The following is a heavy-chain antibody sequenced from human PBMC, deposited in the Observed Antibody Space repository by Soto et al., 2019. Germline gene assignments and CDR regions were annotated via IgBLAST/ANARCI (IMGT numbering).Heavy chain of an antibody. CDR3: ARASVDNSGWYYFDY. CDR1: GFTVRSNY. V-gene: IGHV3-53*01. Sequence: GGSLRLSCAASGFTVRSNYMSWVRQAPGRGLEWVAVIYSGGRIYHADSVKGRCTISRDNSKNTLYLQMNSLRAEDTAVYYCARASVDNSGWYYFDYWGQATPVTVSS. J-gene: IGHJ4*02. CDR2: IYSGGRI. D-gene: IGHD6-19*01.